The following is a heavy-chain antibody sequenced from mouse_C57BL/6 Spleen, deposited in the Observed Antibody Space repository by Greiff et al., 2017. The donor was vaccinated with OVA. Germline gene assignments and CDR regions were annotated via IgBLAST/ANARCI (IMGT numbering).Heavy chain of an antibody. D-gene: IGHD1-1*01. J-gene: IGHJ1*03. CDR1: GYTFTSYW. CDR3: ARWDYYGSSSRYFDV. V-gene: IGHV1-52*01. Sequence: QVQLQQPGAELVRPGSSVKLSCKASGYTFTSYWMHWVKQRPIQGLEWIGNIDPSDSETHCNQKFKDKATLTVDKSSSTAYMQLSSLTSEDSAVYYCARWDYYGSSSRYFDVWGTGTTVTVSS. CDR2: IDPSDSET.